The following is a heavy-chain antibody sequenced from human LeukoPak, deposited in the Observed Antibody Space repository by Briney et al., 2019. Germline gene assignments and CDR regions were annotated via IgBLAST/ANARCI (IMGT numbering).Heavy chain of an antibody. CDR2: INPNSGGT. J-gene: IGHJ5*02. V-gene: IGHV1-2*02. CDR1: GYTFTGYY. Sequence: ASLKVSCKASGYTFTGYYMHSVRQSPGQGLEWMGWINPNSGGTNYAQTLQGRVTMTRDTSISTADMELSRLRSDDTAVYYCARGEGWFDPWGQGTLVTVSS. CDR3: ARGEGWFDP.